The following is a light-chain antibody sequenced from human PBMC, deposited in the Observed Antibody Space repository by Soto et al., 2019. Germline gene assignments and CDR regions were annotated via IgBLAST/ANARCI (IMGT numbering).Light chain of an antibody. V-gene: IGKV3-15*01. CDR3: QQSNNWPYT. J-gene: IGKJ2*01. CDR2: GAS. Sequence: EIVMTQSPATLSVSPGERVILSCRASQSVSDNLAWYQQKPGQAPRLLIYGASTRATTNPARFSGSGSGTEFTLTFSCLQSEDFAVYYCQQSNNWPYTFGQGTRLDIK. CDR1: QSVSDN.